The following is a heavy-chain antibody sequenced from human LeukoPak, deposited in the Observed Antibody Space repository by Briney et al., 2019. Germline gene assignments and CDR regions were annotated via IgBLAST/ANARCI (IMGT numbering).Heavy chain of an antibody. V-gene: IGHV3-21*01. CDR3: ARDGYSSSWYVFYYGMDV. Sequence: GGSLRLSCAASGFTFSNYSMNWVRQAPGKGLEWVSSISSSSSYIYYADSVKGRFTISRDNAKNSLYLQMNSLRAEDTAVYYCARDGYSSSWYVFYYGMDVWGQGTTVTVSS. CDR1: GFTFSNYS. J-gene: IGHJ6*02. CDR2: ISSSSSYI. D-gene: IGHD6-13*01.